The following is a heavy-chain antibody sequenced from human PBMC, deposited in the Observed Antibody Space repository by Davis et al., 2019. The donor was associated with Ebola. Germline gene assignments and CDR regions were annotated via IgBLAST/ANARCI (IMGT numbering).Heavy chain of an antibody. Sequence: GGSLRLSCAASGFTFSSYSMNWVRQAPGKGLEWVANIKQDGSEKYYVDSVKGRFTISRDNAKNSLYLQMNSLRAEDTAVYYCARVRAIFGSHYMDVWGKGTTVTVSS. D-gene: IGHD3-3*01. CDR3: ARVRAIFGSHYMDV. CDR1: GFTFSSYS. V-gene: IGHV3-7*03. J-gene: IGHJ6*03. CDR2: IKQDGSEK.